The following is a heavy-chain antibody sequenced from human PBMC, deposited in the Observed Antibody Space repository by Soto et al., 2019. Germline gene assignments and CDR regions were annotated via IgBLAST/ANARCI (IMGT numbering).Heavy chain of an antibody. J-gene: IGHJ5*02. V-gene: IGHV2-5*02. CDR2: IYWDDDK. CDR1: GFSLSTSGVG. CDR3: AQTAYAVDTPDWFDP. Sequence: QITLKESGPTLVKPTQTLTLTCTFSGFSLSTSGVGVGWIRQPPGKALEWLALIYWDDDKRYSPSLKSRLTITKETSKNQVVLTMTNMDPVDTATYYCAQTAYAVDTPDWFDPWGQGTLVTVSS. D-gene: IGHD6-19*01.